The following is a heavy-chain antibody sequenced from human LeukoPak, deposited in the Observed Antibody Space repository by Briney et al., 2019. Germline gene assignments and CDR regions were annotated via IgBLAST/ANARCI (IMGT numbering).Heavy chain of an antibody. D-gene: IGHD3-16*01. CDR3: ATVRRFQSYSDY. V-gene: IGHV3-23*01. Sequence: GGSLRLSCAASGFTFSTYATSWLRQAPGKGLEWVSTINDSGDRTYYADSVKGRFTISRDNSKNTLYPQMSSLRADDTAVYYCATVRRFQSYSDYWGQGTLVTVSS. CDR2: INDSGDRT. CDR1: GFTFSTYA. J-gene: IGHJ4*02.